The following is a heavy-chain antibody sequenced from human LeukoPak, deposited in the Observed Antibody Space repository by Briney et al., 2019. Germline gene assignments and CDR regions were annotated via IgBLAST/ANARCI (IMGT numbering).Heavy chain of an antibody. D-gene: IGHD2-15*01. J-gene: IGHJ4*02. CDR1: GFTFSSYA. CDR2: ISGSGGST. Sequence: PGGSLRLSCAASGFTFSSYAMSWVRQAPGKGLEWVSAISGSGGSTYYVDSVKGRFTISRDNSKNTLYLQMNSLRAEDTAVYYCTKCCGYCSGGGCYSAHPTPYWGQGTLVTVSS. V-gene: IGHV3-23*01. CDR3: TKCCGYCSGGGCYSAHPTPY.